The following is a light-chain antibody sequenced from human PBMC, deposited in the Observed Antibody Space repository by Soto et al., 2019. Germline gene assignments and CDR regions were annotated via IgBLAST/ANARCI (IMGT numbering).Light chain of an antibody. Sequence: QSVLTHAAPGSGSPGQSITISCTGASSDVGGFDHVSWYQQHPGKVPRLLIYDVSSRPSGVSARFSGSKSGNTASLTISGLQAEDEADYYCNSFTTTNTYVFGTGTKVTVL. V-gene: IGLV2-14*03. CDR1: SSDVGGFDH. CDR3: NSFTTTNTYV. CDR2: DVS. J-gene: IGLJ1*01.